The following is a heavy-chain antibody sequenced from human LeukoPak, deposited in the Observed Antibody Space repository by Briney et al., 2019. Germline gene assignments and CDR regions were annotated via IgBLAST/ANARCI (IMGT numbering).Heavy chain of an antibody. V-gene: IGHV3-23*01. D-gene: IGHD3-16*02. CDR1: GFTFTTYA. CDR3: AKGGYRYEGNLDY. J-gene: IGHJ4*02. CDR2: ISGSGGST. Sequence: PGGSLRLSCAASGFTFTTYAVCWVRQAPGKGLEWVSAISGSGGSTYYADSVKGRFTISRDNSKNTLYLQMSSLRAEDTAVYYCAKGGYRYEGNLDYWGQGTLVTVSS.